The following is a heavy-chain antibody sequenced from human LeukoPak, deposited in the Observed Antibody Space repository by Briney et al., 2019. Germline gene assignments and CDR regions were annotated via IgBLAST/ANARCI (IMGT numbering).Heavy chain of an antibody. CDR1: DGSISSYY. D-gene: IGHD1-26*01. CDR3: ARVGGSYSAGMDV. Sequence: SETLSLTCTVSDGSISSYYWSWIRQPPGKGLEWIGYIYYSGSTNYNPSLKSRVTISVDTSKNQFSLKLSSVTAADTAVYYCARVGGSYSAGMDVWGQGTTVTVSS. V-gene: IGHV4-59*01. J-gene: IGHJ6*02. CDR2: IYYSGST.